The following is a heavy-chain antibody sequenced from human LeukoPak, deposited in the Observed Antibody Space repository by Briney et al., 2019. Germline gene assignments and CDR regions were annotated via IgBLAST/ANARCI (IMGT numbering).Heavy chain of an antibody. J-gene: IGHJ4*02. CDR1: GFTFISYS. Sequence: GGSLRLSCAASGFTFISYSMSWARQAPGKGLEWVSSISSGSSYIYYADSVNGRFTISRDNARNSLYLLMNSLRAEDTAIYYCARDRGSDTSGYEDFDYWGQGTLVTVSS. CDR2: ISSGSSYI. CDR3: ARDRGSDTSGYEDFDY. D-gene: IGHD3-22*01. V-gene: IGHV3-21*01.